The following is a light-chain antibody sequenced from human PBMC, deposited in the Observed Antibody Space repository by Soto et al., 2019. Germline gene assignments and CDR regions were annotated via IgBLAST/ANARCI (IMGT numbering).Light chain of an antibody. CDR2: DVS. J-gene: IGLJ2*01. CDR3: SSYTTSSLV. V-gene: IGLV2-14*01. CDR1: SSDVGGYNY. Sequence: QSALTQPASVSGSPGQSITISCTATSSDVGGYNYVPWYQQHPGTAPKLMIYDVSNRPSGVSNRFSGSKSGNTASLTISGLQAEDEADYYCSSYTTSSLVFGGGTKLTVL.